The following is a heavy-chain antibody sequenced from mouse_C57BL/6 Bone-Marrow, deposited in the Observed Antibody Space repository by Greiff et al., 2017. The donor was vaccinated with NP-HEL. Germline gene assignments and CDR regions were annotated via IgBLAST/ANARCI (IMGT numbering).Heavy chain of an antibody. D-gene: IGHD1-1*01. J-gene: IGHJ1*03. V-gene: IGHV14-2*01. Sequence: EVQLQQSGAELVKPGASVKLSCTASGFNIKDYYMHWVKQRTEQGLEWIGRIDPEDGETKSAPNFQGKATITADTSSNTAYLQLSSLTSEDTAVYYCARPPYYGSSYYWYFDVWGTGTTVTVSS. CDR3: ARPPYYGSSYYWYFDV. CDR2: IDPEDGET. CDR1: GFNIKDYY.